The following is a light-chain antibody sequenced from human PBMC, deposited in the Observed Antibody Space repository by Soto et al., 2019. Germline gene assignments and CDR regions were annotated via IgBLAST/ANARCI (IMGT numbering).Light chain of an antibody. CDR2: GAV. CDR3: QQYGSSPWT. J-gene: IGKJ1*01. CDR1: ESVSSRH. Sequence: EIVLTQSPSTLSLSPGERATLSCRASESVSSRHLDWYQQKSGQAPRLLIYGAVSRATGIPDRFSGSGSGTDFTLTISRLEPEDFAVYYCQQYGSSPWTFGQGTKVEIK. V-gene: IGKV3-20*01.